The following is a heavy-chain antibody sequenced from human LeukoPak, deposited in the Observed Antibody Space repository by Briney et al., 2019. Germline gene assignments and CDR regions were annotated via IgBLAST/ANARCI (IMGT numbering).Heavy chain of an antibody. J-gene: IGHJ4*02. V-gene: IGHV3-30-3*01. CDR1: GFTFSSYA. Sequence: GGSLRLSCAASGFTFSSYAMHWVRQAPGKGLEWVAVISYDGSNKYYADSVKGRFTISRDNSKNTLYLQMNSLRAEDTAVYYCAKTLDRVPAALDWGQGTLVTVSS. CDR2: ISYDGSNK. CDR3: AKTLDRVPAALD. D-gene: IGHD2-2*01.